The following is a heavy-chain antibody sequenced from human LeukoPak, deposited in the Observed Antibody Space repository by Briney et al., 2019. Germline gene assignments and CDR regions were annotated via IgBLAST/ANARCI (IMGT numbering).Heavy chain of an antibody. J-gene: IGHJ4*02. CDR2: INHSGST. D-gene: IGHD4-17*01. CDR3: ARHDYGDYGGDSGYFDY. V-gene: IGHV4-34*01. CDR1: GGSFSGYY. Sequence: PSETLSLTCAVYGGSFSGYYWSWIRQPPGKGLEWIGEINHSGSTNYNPSLKSRVTISVDTSKNQFSLKLSSVTAADTAVYYCARHDYGDYGGDSGYFDYWGQGTLVTVSS.